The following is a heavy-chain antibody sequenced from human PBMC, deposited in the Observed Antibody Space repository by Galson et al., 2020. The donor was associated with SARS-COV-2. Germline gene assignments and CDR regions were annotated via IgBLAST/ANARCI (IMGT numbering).Heavy chain of an antibody. J-gene: IGHJ6*02. CDR1: GGSISSSSYY. V-gene: IGHV4-39*01. Sequence: SETLSLTCTVSGGSISSSSYYWGWIRQPPGKGLEWIGSIYYSGSTYSNPSLKSRVTISVDTSKNQFSLKLSSVTAADTAVYYCARRQQWLAPIYYYGMDVWGQGTTVTVSS. CDR3: ARRQQWLAPIYYYGMDV. CDR2: IYYSGST. D-gene: IGHD6-19*01.